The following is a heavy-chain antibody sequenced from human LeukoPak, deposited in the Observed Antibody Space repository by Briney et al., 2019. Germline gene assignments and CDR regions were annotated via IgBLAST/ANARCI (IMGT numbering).Heavy chain of an antibody. D-gene: IGHD4-17*01. CDR2: MNPNTGNT. CDR1: GYTFSDHD. CDR3: ARGGGGEYLDWFDF. V-gene: IGHV1-8*01. Sequence: ASVRVSCKASGYTFSDHDVNWVRQAPGQGLEWMGWMNPNTGNTGYAQNLQGRVTITRTNSITTAYMELSSLTSDATAVYYCARGGGGEYLDWFDFWGQGTLVIVSS. J-gene: IGHJ5*01.